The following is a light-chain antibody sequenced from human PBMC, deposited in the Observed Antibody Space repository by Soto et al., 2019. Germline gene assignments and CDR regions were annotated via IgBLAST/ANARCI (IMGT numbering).Light chain of an antibody. CDR1: SSDVGSYNL. J-gene: IGLJ2*01. CDR2: EGT. CDR3: CSYSGCSTWDVL. V-gene: IGLV2-23*01. Sequence: QSALTQPASVSGSPGQSITISCTGTSSDVGSYNLVSWYQQHPGKAPKLMIYEGTKRPSGVSNRFSGSKSGNTASLTMSGLQAEDEGDYSCCSYSGCSTWDVLFGGGTKLTVL.